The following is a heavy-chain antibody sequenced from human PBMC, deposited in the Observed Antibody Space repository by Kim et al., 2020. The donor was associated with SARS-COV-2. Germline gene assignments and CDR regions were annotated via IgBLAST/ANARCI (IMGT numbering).Heavy chain of an antibody. V-gene: IGHV3-15*01. Sequence: APMKGRFTISRDDSKNTLYLQMNSLKAEDTAVYYCTAVLDCSSTSCYGDYWGQGTLVTVSS. J-gene: IGHJ4*02. D-gene: IGHD2-2*01. CDR3: TAVLDCSSTSCYGDY.